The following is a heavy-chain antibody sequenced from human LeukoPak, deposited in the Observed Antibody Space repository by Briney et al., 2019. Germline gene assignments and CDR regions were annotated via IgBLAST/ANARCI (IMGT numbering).Heavy chain of an antibody. CDR2: ISYDGSNK. Sequence: PGGSLRLSCAASGFTFSSYGMHWVRQAPGKGLEWVAVISYDGSNKYYADSVKGRFTISRDNSKNTLYLQMNSLRAEDTAVYYCAKDRGYGSGGADYWGQGTLVTFS. D-gene: IGHD3-10*01. J-gene: IGHJ4*02. CDR1: GFTFSSYG. CDR3: AKDRGYGSGGADY. V-gene: IGHV3-30*18.